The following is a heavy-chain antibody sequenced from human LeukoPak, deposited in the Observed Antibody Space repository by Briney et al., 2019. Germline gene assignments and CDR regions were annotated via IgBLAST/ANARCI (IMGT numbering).Heavy chain of an antibody. V-gene: IGHV3-64*01. J-gene: IGHJ4*02. Sequence: GGSLRLSCAASGFTFSSYAMHWDRQAPGNVLEYASGIRSNVGSTIYANSVKDRFTIARDSSKNTLYLQMGSLRAEDVAVYYCARGSGYGVSMGYWGQGTLVIVSS. CDR2: IRSNVGST. CDR3: ARGSGYGVSMGY. D-gene: IGHD3-16*01. CDR1: GFTFSSYA.